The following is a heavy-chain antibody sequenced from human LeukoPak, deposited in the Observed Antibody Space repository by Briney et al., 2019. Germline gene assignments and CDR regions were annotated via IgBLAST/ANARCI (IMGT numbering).Heavy chain of an antibody. D-gene: IGHD3-22*01. CDR2: ISGSGGST. V-gene: IGHV3-23*01. J-gene: IGHJ5*02. CDR1: GFTVGNNC. CDR3: ANFRLAYDSSGYSKWFDP. Sequence: GGSLRLSCAASGFTVGNNCVSWVRQAPGKGLEWVSVISGSGGSTFYADSVKGRFTISRDNSKNTLYLQMNSLRAEDTAVYYCANFRLAYDSSGYSKWFDPWGQGTLVTVSS.